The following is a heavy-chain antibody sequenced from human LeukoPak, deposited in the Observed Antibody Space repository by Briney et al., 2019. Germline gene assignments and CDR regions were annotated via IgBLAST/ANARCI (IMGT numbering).Heavy chain of an antibody. J-gene: IGHJ4*02. Sequence: GGSLRLSCAASGFTFNTYTMNWVRQAPGKGLEWVSYISGSSGIIDYADSVRGRFTISRDNAKNSLYLQMNSLRGEDTAVYYCAKDRYVVVAATPDYWGQGTLVTVSS. V-gene: IGHV3-48*01. D-gene: IGHD2-15*01. CDR3: AKDRYVVVAATPDY. CDR1: GFTFNTYT. CDR2: ISGSSGII.